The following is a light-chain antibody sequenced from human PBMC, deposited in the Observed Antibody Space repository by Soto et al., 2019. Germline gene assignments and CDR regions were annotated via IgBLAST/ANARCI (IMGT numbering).Light chain of an antibody. CDR1: QGISAW. V-gene: IGKV1-5*03. J-gene: IGKJ4*01. CDR2: KAS. CDR3: QQYNAYPLT. Sequence: DVQMTQSPSTLSASVGDTVTITCRASQGISAWLAWYQQKPGKAPKLLIYKASTLESGVPSRFCGSGSGSELTLTISSLQPDDFATYYCQQYNAYPLTFGGGTKVEVK.